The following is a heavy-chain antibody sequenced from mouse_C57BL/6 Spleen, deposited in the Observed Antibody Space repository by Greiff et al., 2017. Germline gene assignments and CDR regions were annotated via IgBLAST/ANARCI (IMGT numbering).Heavy chain of an antibody. J-gene: IGHJ3*01. V-gene: IGHV5-9*01. D-gene: IGHD1-1*01. Sequence: EVQRVESGGGLVKPGGSLKLSCAASGFTFSSYTMSWVRQTPEKRLEWVATISGGGGNTYYPDSVKGRFTISRDNAKNTLYLQMSSLRSEDTALYYCANLLPRTWFAYWGQGTLVTVSA. CDR1: GFTFSSYT. CDR2: ISGGGGNT. CDR3: ANLLPRTWFAY.